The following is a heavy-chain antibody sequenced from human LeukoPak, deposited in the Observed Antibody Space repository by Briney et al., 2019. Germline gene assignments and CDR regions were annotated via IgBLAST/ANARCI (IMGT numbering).Heavy chain of an antibody. CDR2: IYHSGST. V-gene: IGHV4-59*01. CDR3: ASGSAVAAAGDY. D-gene: IGHD6-13*01. CDR1: GGSISSNY. J-gene: IGHJ4*02. Sequence: SETLSLTCTVSGGSISSNYWNWIRQPPGKGLEWIGYIYHSGSTNYNPSLKSRVTISVDTSKNQFSLRLSSVTAADTAVYYCASGSAVAAAGDYWGQGTLVTVSS.